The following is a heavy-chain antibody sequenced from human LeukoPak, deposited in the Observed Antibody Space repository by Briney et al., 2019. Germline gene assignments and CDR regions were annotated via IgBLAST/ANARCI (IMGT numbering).Heavy chain of an antibody. Sequence: GGSLRLSCAASGFTFSSYAMSWVRQAPGKGLEWVSVISGSGGSTYYADSVKGRFTISRDNSKNTLYLQMNSLRAEDTAVYYCAKGDTYYDILTGFSVADYFDYWGQGTLVTVSS. CDR1: GFTFSSYA. CDR3: AKGDTYYDILTGFSVADYFDY. D-gene: IGHD3-9*01. J-gene: IGHJ4*02. CDR2: ISGSGGST. V-gene: IGHV3-23*01.